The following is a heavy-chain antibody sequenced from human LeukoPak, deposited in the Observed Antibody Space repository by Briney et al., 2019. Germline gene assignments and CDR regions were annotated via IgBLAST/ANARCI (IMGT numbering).Heavy chain of an antibody. J-gene: IGHJ4*02. Sequence: SETLSLTCAVYGGSLSGYYWSWIRQPPGKGLEWIGEINHSVSTNYNPPLKRRVTISVDTSKNQFSLKLSSVTAADTAVNYCARGEEFQFSIVVVPAARPRVFDYWGQGTLVTVSS. CDR2: INHSVST. D-gene: IGHD2-2*01. V-gene: IGHV4-34*01. CDR3: ARGEEFQFSIVVVPAARPRVFDY. CDR1: GGSLSGYY.